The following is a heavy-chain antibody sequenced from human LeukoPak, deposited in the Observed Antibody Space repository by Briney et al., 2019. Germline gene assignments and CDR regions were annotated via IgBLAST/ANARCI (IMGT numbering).Heavy chain of an antibody. CDR2: ISSSGSTI. J-gene: IGHJ6*03. Sequence: GGSLRLSCAASGFTFSSYEMNWVRQAPGKGLEWVSFISSSGSTIYYADSVKGRFTISRDNAKNSLYLQMNSLRAEDTAVYYCAKNVPYCGGDCPPVYYYYMDVWGKGTTVTISS. D-gene: IGHD2-21*02. CDR1: GFTFSSYE. V-gene: IGHV3-48*03. CDR3: AKNVPYCGGDCPPVYYYYMDV.